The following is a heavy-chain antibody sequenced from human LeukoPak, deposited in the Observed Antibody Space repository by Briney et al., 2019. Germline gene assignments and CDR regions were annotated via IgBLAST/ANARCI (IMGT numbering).Heavy chain of an antibody. Sequence: GGSLRLSCAVSGFIFSSSVMHWVRQAPGKGLEWVAVIWYDGSNYWYADSVKGRFTITRDNSKNTLYLHMNSLRAEDTAVYYCARGFGPYLPPGNDAFDIWGLGTVVTVSS. V-gene: IGHV3-33*01. CDR3: ARGFGPYLPPGNDAFDI. CDR1: GFIFSSSV. CDR2: IWYDGSNY. D-gene: IGHD2-21*01. J-gene: IGHJ3*02.